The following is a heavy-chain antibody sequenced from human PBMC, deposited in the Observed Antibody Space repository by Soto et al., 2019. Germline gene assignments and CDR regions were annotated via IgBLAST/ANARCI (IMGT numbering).Heavy chain of an antibody. CDR1: GYSFTSNG. Sequence: ASVKVSCKASGYSFTSNGISWVRQAPGQGLEWMGWISVYNGNTNYAQKLQGRVTMTTDTSTSTAYMELRSLRSDDTAVYYCARAGYCSGGSCYARALNWFDPWGQGTLVTVSS. J-gene: IGHJ5*02. CDR2: ISVYNGNT. V-gene: IGHV1-18*01. D-gene: IGHD2-15*01. CDR3: ARAGYCSGGSCYARALNWFDP.